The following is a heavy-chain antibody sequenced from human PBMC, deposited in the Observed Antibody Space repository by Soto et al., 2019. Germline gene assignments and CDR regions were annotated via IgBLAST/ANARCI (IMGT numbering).Heavy chain of an antibody. J-gene: IGHJ6*02. V-gene: IGHV5-51*01. CDR3: ARRDCSSTSCYLKEDYYYYGMDV. CDR2: IYPGDSDT. CDR1: GYSFTSYW. Sequence: GESLKISCKGSGYSFTSYWIGWVRQMPGKGLEWMGIIYPGDSDTRYSPSFQGQVTISADKSISTAYLPWSSLKASDTAMYYCARRDCSSTSCYLKEDYYYYGMDVWGQGTTVTVSS. D-gene: IGHD2-2*01.